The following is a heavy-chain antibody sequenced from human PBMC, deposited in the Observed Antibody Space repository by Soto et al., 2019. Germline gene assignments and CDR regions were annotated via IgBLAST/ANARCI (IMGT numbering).Heavy chain of an antibody. CDR2: VNPSSGGT. D-gene: IGHD4-17*01. J-gene: IGHJ6*01. CDR1: GFTDYY. CDR3: AREGSADYGSYGVDV. V-gene: IGHV1-2*02. Sequence: GSVKVSCKASGFTDYYIHWVLQAPGQGLEWLGWVNPSSGGTNYAQKFQGRVAMTRDTFISTAYMELSRLQSDDTAVYYCAREGSADYGSYGVDVWGQGTTVTVSS.